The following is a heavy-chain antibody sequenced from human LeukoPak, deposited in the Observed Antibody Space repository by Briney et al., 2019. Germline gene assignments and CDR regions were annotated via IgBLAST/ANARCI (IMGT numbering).Heavy chain of an antibody. D-gene: IGHD4/OR15-4a*01. CDR1: GFTFSNYG. CDR3: ARRAGAYSHPYDY. V-gene: IGHV3-23*01. CDR2: ISGSGDTT. Sequence: PGGSLRLSCAVSGFTFSNYGMSWVRQAPGKGLEWVSAISGSGDTTYYADSVKGRFTISRDNSKNTLYLQMNSLRAEDTAVYYCARRAGAYSHPYDYWGQGTLVTVSS. J-gene: IGHJ4*02.